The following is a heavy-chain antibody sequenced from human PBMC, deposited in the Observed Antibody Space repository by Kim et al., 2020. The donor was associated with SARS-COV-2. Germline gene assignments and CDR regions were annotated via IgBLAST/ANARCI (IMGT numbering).Heavy chain of an antibody. V-gene: IGHV4-39*01. D-gene: IGHD1-7*01. CDR2: IYHSGTT. J-gene: IGHJ5*02. CDR1: GGSITNNNLY. Sequence: SETLSLTCTVSGGSITNNNLYWAWVRQPPGKGLEWVGTIYHSGTTYYNTPLERRVTMSVDMSKNQFSLRLTSVTAADTAVYFCASLDLQHDRPSWVRWLDPLGQGILVTVSS. CDR3: ASLDLQHDRPSWVRWLDP.